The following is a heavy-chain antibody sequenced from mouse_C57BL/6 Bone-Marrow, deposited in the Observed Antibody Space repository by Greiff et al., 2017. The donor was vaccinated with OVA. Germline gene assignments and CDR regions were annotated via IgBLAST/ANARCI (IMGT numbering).Heavy chain of an antibody. CDR2: IDPENGDT. CDR3: TTGTTVVAPDY. Sequence: VQLQQSGAELVRPGASVKLSCTASGFNIKDDYMHWVKQRPEQGLEWLGWIDPENGDTEYASKFQGKATITADTSSNTAYLQLSSLTSEDTAVYYCTTGTTVVAPDYWGQGTTLTVSS. D-gene: IGHD1-1*01. CDR1: GFNIKDDY. V-gene: IGHV14-4*01. J-gene: IGHJ2*01.